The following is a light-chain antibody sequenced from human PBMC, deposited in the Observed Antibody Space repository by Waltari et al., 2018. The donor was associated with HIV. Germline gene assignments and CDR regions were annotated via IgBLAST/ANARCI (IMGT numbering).Light chain of an antibody. CDR1: NIGSKS. CDR3: QVWDSSSDVV. J-gene: IGLJ2*01. Sequence: SYVLTQPPSVSVAPGQTARFTCGGNNIGSKSVHWYQQKPGQAPLLVLFDDSDRPSGIPGRFSGSNSGNTATLTISRVEAGEEADYYCQVWDSSSDVVFGGGTKLTVL. V-gene: IGLV3-21*02. CDR2: DDS.